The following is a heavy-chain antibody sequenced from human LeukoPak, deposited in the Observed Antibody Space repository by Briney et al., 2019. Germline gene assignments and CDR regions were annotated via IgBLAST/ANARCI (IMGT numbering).Heavy chain of an antibody. CDR1: GYTFTGYY. J-gene: IGHJ4*02. V-gene: IGHV1-2*02. Sequence: ASVKVSCKASGYTFTGYYMHWVRQAPGQGLEWMGWINLSSGGTNYQGRVTMTRDTSISTAYMELSRLRSDDTAVYYCARAHYNGSGSYYIGVPDDWGQGTLVTVSS. CDR2: INLSSGGT. D-gene: IGHD3-10*01. CDR3: ARAHYNGSGSYYIGVPDD.